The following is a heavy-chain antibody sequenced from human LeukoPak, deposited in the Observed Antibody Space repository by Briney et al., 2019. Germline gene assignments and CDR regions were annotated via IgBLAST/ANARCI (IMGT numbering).Heavy chain of an antibody. CDR2: ISSSSSYI. CDR1: GFTFSSYS. CDR3: ARDFRDGSGGYRY. D-gene: IGHD3-10*01. V-gene: IGHV3-21*01. Sequence: GGSLRLSCAASGFTFSSYSMNWVRQAPGKGLEWVSSISSSSSYIYYADSVKGRFTISRDNAKNSLYLQMNSLRAEDTAVYYCARDFRDGSGGYRYWGQGTLVTVSS. J-gene: IGHJ4*02.